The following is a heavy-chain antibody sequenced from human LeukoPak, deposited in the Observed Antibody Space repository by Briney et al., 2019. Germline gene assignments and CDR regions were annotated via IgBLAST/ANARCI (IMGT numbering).Heavy chain of an antibody. Sequence: TGGSLRLSCAASGFTFSSYWMSWVRQAPGKGLEWVANIKQDGSEKYYVDSVKGRFTISRDNSKETLYLQMNSLRAEDTAVYYCASRSSSLNWYFDLWGRGTLVTVSS. CDR2: IKQDGSEK. V-gene: IGHV3-7*05. CDR3: ASRSSSLNWYFDL. CDR1: GFTFSSYW. D-gene: IGHD2-2*01. J-gene: IGHJ2*01.